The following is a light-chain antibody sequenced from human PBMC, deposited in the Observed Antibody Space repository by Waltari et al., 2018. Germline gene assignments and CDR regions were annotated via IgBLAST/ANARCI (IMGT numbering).Light chain of an antibody. CDR2: LVS. CDR3: MQARQTPWT. V-gene: IGKV2-28*01. CDR1: QSLLHSSGNTF. J-gene: IGKJ1*01. Sequence: DIVMTQSPLSLPVTPGEPASISCRSSQSLLHSSGNTFLDLYVQKPGQAPQLLIYLVSNLAAGVPDRFSGSGSGTDFTLKSSRVEAEDVGLYYCMQARQTPWTFGQGTKVEIK.